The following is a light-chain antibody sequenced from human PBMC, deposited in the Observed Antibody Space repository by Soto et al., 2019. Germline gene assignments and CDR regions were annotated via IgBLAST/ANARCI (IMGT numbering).Light chain of an antibody. CDR3: KQLTSYSIT. CDR2: AAS. J-gene: IGKJ5*01. Sequence: DIQLTQSPSFLSASVGDRVTITCRASQGISSYLAWYQQKPGKAPKLLIYAASTLQSGVPSRFSGSGCGTEYMLPICILESEDLVSSYCKQLTSYSITFCQGTRLEIK. CDR1: QGISSY. V-gene: IGKV1-9*01.